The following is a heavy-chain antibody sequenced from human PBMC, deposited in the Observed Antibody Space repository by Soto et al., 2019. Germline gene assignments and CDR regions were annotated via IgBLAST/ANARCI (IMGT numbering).Heavy chain of an antibody. Sequence: PGGSLRLSCAASEFSFSSYAMHWIRQAPGKGLEWVAVISFDGNIIHYADSVKGRFIISRDNSKNTLYLQMHSLSGEDTAVYYCARTFDTITYYFDYWRQGTLVTVSS. CDR3: ARTFDTITYYFDY. CDR2: ISFDGNII. D-gene: IGHD3-9*01. CDR1: EFSFSSYA. J-gene: IGHJ4*02. V-gene: IGHV3-30-3*01.